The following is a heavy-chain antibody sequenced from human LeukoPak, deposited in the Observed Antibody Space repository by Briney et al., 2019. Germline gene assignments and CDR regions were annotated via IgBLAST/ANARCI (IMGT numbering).Heavy chain of an antibody. J-gene: IGHJ5*02. V-gene: IGHV4-59*01. D-gene: IGHD3-10*01. CDR3: ARVPTYYYGSGSYRPHNWFDH. CDR2: IYYSGST. Sequence: SETLSLTCTVSGGSISSYYWSWIRQPPGKGLEWIGYIYYSGSTNYNPSLKSRVTISVDTSKNQFSLKLSSVTAADTAVYYCARVPTYYYGSGSYRPHNWFDHWGQGTLVTVSS. CDR1: GGSISSYY.